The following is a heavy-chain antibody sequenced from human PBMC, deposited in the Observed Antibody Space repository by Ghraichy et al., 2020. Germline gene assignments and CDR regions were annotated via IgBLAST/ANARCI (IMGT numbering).Heavy chain of an antibody. D-gene: IGHD6-13*01. V-gene: IGHV3-7*03. CDR2: IKQDGSEK. CDR1: GFTFSSYW. CDR3: ARELYSSSWHRWAYYYYGMDV. J-gene: IGHJ6*02. Sequence: GSLRLSCAASGFTFSSYWMSWVRQAPGKGLEWVANIKQDGSEKYYVDSVKGRFTISRDNAKNSLYLQMNSLRAEDTAVYYCARELYSSSWHRWAYYYYGMDVWGQGTTVTVSS.